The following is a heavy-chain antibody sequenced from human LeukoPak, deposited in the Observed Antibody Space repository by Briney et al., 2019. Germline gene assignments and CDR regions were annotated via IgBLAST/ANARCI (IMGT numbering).Heavy chain of an antibody. Sequence: GRSLRLSCSASGFTFSSYGMLWLRQAPGEGLEGGAVIWYDGSNKYYADSVTGRFPTSRDNSNNTLYLQMNRLRAEDTAVYSCATVPSPYDSSGSYYLDYWGQGTLVTVSS. CDR1: GFTFSSYG. D-gene: IGHD3-22*01. J-gene: IGHJ4*02. V-gene: IGHV3-33*01. CDR2: IWYDGSNK. CDR3: ATVPSPYDSSGSYYLDY.